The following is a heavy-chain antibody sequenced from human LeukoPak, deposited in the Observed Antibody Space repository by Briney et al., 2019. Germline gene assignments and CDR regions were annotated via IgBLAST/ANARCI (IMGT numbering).Heavy chain of an antibody. D-gene: IGHD4-11*01. Sequence: GGSLRLSCAASGFTFSNAWMSWVRQAPGKGLEWVGRIKSKTDGGTTDYAAPVKGRFTISRDDSKNTLYLQMNSLKTEDTAVYYCAREQWTTVTKYFDYWGQGTLVTVSS. J-gene: IGHJ4*02. CDR2: IKSKTDGGTT. V-gene: IGHV3-15*01. CDR3: AREQWTTVTKYFDY. CDR1: GFTFSNAW.